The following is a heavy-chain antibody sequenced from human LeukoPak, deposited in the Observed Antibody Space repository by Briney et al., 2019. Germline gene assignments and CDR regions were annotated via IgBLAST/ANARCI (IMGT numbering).Heavy chain of an antibody. V-gene: IGHV3-53*01. J-gene: IGHJ4*02. Sequence: GGSLRLSCAASGFLVNSKYMSWIRQAPGKELEWVSVMYSGGTAFYSDSVRGRFTISRDNSKNTLYLQMSGLKVEDTAVYYCARSIPGPHCGGDGCPPTLTPFDLWGQGTLVTVSS. CDR1: GFLVNSKY. CDR2: MYSGGTA. CDR3: ARSIPGPHCGGDGCPPTLTPFDL. D-gene: IGHD2-21*01.